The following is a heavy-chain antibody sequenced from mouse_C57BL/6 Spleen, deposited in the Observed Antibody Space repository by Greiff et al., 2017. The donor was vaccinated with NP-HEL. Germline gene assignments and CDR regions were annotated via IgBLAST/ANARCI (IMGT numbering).Heavy chain of an antibody. D-gene: IGHD2-1*01. CDR2: INPNNGGT. CDR3: ARRFLYYDYFDY. Sequence: EVQRVESGPELVKPGASVKIPCKASGYTFTDYNMDWVKQSHGKSLEWIGDINPNNGGTIYNQKFKGKATLTVDKSSSTAYMELRSLTSEDTAVYYCARRFLYYDYFDYWGQGTTLTVSS. J-gene: IGHJ2*01. V-gene: IGHV1-18*01. CDR1: GYTFTDYN.